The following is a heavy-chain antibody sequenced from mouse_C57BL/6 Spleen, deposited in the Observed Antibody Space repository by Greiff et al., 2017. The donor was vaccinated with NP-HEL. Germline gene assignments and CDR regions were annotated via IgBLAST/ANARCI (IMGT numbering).Heavy chain of an antibody. D-gene: IGHD4-1*01. CDR2: FYPGSGSI. Sequence: QVQLQQSGAELVKPGASVKLSCKASGYTFTEYTIHWVKQRSGQGLEWIGWFYPGSGSIKYNEKFKDKATLTADKSSSTVYMELSRMTSEDAAVYCGAENEKGNWDWFAYWGQGTLVTVSA. V-gene: IGHV1-62-2*01. J-gene: IGHJ3*01. CDR1: GYTFTEYT. CDR3: AENEKGNWDWFAY.